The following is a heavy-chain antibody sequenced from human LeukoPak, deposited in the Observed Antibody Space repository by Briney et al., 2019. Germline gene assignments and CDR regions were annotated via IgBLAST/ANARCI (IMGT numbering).Heavy chain of an antibody. D-gene: IGHD2-2*01. CDR1: GYTFTSYD. V-gene: IGHV1-8*01. CDR3: ARGWSSSTTSPFDP. Sequence: ASVKVSCKASGYTFTSYDINWVRQATGQGLEWMGWMNPNSGNTGYAQKFQGRVTMTRNTSISTAYMELSSLRSEDTAVHYCARGWSSSTTSPFDPWGQGTLVTVSS. J-gene: IGHJ5*02. CDR2: MNPNSGNT.